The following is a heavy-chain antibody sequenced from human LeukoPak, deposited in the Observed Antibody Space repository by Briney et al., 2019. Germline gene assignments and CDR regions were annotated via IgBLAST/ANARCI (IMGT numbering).Heavy chain of an antibody. CDR3: ARGGMSVVRGATFDY. J-gene: IGHJ4*02. CDR2: ISGSGGST. CDR1: GFTFSSHA. D-gene: IGHD3-10*01. Sequence: PGGSLRLSCVASGFTFSSHAMSWVRQAPGKGLAWVSAISGSGGSTYYADPVKGRFTISRDNSKNTLYLQMNSLRAEDTAVYYCARGGMSVVRGATFDYWGQGTLVTVSS. V-gene: IGHV3-23*01.